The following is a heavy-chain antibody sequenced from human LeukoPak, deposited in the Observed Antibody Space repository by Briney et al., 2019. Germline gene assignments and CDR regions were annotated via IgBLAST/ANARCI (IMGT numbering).Heavy chain of an antibody. J-gene: IGHJ3*02. Sequence: GASVKVSCKASGGTFNSYAISWVRQAPGQGLEWMGWISAYNGNTHYAQKLQGRVTMTTDTSTSTAYMELRSLRSDDTAVYYCARDRQSELYYYDSSGYIHAFDIWGQGTMVTVSS. CDR2: ISAYNGNT. CDR1: GGTFNSYA. D-gene: IGHD3-22*01. CDR3: ARDRQSELYYYDSSGYIHAFDI. V-gene: IGHV1-18*04.